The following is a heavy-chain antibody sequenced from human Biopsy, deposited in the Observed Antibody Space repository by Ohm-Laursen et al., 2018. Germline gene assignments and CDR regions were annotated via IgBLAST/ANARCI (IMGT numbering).Heavy chain of an antibody. CDR3: ARPMSRVVAYGMDV. D-gene: IGHD2-15*01. J-gene: IGHJ6*02. CDR1: GFTFSSYG. Sequence: SLRLSCAASGFTFSSYGMHWVRQAPGKGLEWVAAIWYDGSNKNYADSVKGRFTISRDDPKNTVYLQMNSLRVEDRAVYYCARPMSRVVAYGMDVWGQGTTVTVSS. V-gene: IGHV3-33*01. CDR2: IWYDGSNK.